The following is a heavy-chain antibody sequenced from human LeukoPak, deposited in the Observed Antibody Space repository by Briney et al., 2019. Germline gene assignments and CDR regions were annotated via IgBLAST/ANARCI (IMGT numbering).Heavy chain of an antibody. Sequence: SETLSLTCAVYGGSFSGYYWSWIRQPPGKGLEWIGEINHSGSTNYNPSLKSRVTISVDTSKNQFSLQLRSVTAADTAVYYCARGLLYYYYYMDVWGKGTTITVSS. CDR3: ARGLLYYYYYMDV. CDR2: INHSGST. J-gene: IGHJ6*03. V-gene: IGHV4-34*01. CDR1: GGSFSGYY. D-gene: IGHD1-26*01.